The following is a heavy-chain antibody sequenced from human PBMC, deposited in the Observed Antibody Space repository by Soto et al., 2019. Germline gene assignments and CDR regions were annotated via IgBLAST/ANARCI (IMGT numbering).Heavy chain of an antibody. J-gene: IGHJ6*02. D-gene: IGHD3-10*01. CDR1: GFTFIRFG. CDR3: AKYLYGSETYTYPCGMDV. Sequence: GGSLRLSCAASGFTFIRFGMNWVRQAPGKGLEWVAVISYDGSNRFYADSVKGRFTISRVNSKNTLYLQMIRLRPEDTAVYYCAKYLYGSETYTYPCGMDVWGQGTTVTVSS. V-gene: IGHV3-30*18. CDR2: ISYDGSNR.